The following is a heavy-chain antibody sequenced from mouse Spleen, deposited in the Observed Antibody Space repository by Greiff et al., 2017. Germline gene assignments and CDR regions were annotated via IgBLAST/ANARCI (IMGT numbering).Heavy chain of an antibody. Sequence: EVMLVESEGGLVQPGSSMKLSCTASGFTFSDYYMAWVRQVPEKGLEWVANINYDGSSTYYLDSLKSRFIISRDNAKNILYLQMSSLKSEDTATYYCAREGYGNYAGYFDVWGTGTTVTVSS. J-gene: IGHJ1*03. CDR2: INYDGSST. V-gene: IGHV5-16*01. D-gene: IGHD2-1*01. CDR1: GFTFSDYY. CDR3: AREGYGNYAGYFDV.